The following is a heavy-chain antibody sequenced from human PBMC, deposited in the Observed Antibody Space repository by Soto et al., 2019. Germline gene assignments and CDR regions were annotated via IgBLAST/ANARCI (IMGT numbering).Heavy chain of an antibody. Sequence: EVQLVESGGGLIQPGGSLRLSCAASGFTVSSNYMSWVRQAPGKGLEWVSVIYSGGSTYYADSVKGRFTISRDNSKNTLYLQMNRLRAEDTAVYYCARERPTVRVLDYWGQGTLVTVSS. CDR3: ARERPTVRVLDY. CDR1: GFTVSSNY. CDR2: IYSGGST. J-gene: IGHJ4*02. V-gene: IGHV3-53*01. D-gene: IGHD4-17*01.